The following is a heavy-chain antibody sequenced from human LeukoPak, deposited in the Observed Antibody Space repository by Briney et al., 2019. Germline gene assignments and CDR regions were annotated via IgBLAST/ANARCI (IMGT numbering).Heavy chain of an antibody. CDR1: GFTFSSYS. CDR2: ISSSSSTT. D-gene: IGHD5-18*01. J-gene: IGHJ4*02. V-gene: IGHV3-48*01. Sequence: GGSLRLSCAASGFTFSSYSMNWVRQAPGEGLEWVSYISSSSSTTYYADSVKGRFTISRDNSKNTLYLQMNSLRAEDTAVYYCAKGVVDTAMALDYWGQGTLVTVSS. CDR3: AKGVVDTAMALDY.